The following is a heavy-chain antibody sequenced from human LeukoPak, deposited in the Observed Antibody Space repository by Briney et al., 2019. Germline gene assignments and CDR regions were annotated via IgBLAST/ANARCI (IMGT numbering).Heavy chain of an antibody. CDR1: GFTLSNFW. V-gene: IGHV3-7*02. Sequence: PGGSLRLSCAASGFTLSNFWMSWVRQAPGKGLEWVAYINEDGSAKFYVDSVKGRFTISRDNAKNLVYLQMNSLRAEDTALYYCARGLHSGLDYWGQGTLVTVSS. CDR2: INEDGSAK. D-gene: IGHD6-25*01. J-gene: IGHJ4*02. CDR3: ARGLHSGLDY.